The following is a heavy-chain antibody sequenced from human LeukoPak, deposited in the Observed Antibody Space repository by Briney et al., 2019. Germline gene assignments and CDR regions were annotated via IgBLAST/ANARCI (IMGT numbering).Heavy chain of an antibody. V-gene: IGHV3-23*01. CDR3: AKDSATVGGPDFGE. J-gene: IGHJ4*02. Sequence: GRSLRLSCAASGFTFSSYGVHWVRQAPGKGLEWVSGISYGGDYAYYADSVKGRFTISRDNSRNTLSLQMNSLRAEDTAIYYCAKDSATVGGPDFGEWGQGTLVTVSS. CDR1: GFTFSSYG. CDR2: ISYGGDYA. D-gene: IGHD2/OR15-2a*01.